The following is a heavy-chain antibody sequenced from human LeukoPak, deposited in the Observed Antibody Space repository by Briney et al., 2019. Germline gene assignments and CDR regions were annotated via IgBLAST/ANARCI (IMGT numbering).Heavy chain of an antibody. CDR2: IYHSGST. CDR3: ARGRTGAFDY. D-gene: IGHD1-14*01. CDR1: GGSISSGGYS. V-gene: IGHV4-30-2*01. J-gene: IGHJ4*02. Sequence: SETLSLTCAVSGGSISSGGYSWSWIRQPPGKGLEWIGYIYHSGSTYYNPSLKSRVTISVDRSKNQFSLKLSSVTAADTAVYYCARGRTGAFDYWGQGTLVTVSS.